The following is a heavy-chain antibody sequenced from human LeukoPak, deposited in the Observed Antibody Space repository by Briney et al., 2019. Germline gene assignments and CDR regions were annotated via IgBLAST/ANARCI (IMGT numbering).Heavy chain of an antibody. CDR3: AKDSSSDGYSYGYNGMDV. D-gene: IGHD5-18*01. CDR2: ISWNSGSI. V-gene: IGHV3-9*01. CDR1: GFTLDDYA. Sequence: PGRSLRLSCAASGFTLDDYAMHWVRQAPGKGLEWVSGISWNSGSIGYADSVKGRFTVSRDNAKNSLYLQMNSLRAEDTALYYCAKDSSSDGYSYGYNGMDVWGQGTTVTVSS. J-gene: IGHJ6*02.